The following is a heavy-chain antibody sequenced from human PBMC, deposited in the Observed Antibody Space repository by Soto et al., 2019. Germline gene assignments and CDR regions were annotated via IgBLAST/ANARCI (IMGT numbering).Heavy chain of an antibody. V-gene: IGHV3-74*01. CDR2: ISNDGSST. CDR3: ARDTYYYDCSDYFSADAFDI. CDR1: GFTSSSYW. Sequence: EVQLVESGGGLVQPGGSLRLSCAASGFTSSSYWIHWVRQAPGKGLVWVSRISNDGSSTNYADSVKGRFTISRDNAKNTVYLQMNSLRAEDTAVYYCARDTYYYDCSDYFSADAFDIWGQGTMVTVSS. J-gene: IGHJ3*02. D-gene: IGHD3-22*01.